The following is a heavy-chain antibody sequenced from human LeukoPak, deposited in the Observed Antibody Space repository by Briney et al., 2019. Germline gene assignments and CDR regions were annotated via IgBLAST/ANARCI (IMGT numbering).Heavy chain of an antibody. Sequence: KTSETLSLTCAVYGGSFSGYYWSWIRQPPGKGLEWIGEINHSGSTNYNPSLKSRVTISVDKSKNQFSLKLSSVTAADTAVYYCARSSYYYDSSGYYYEGYNFDYWGQGTLVTVSS. CDR1: GGSFSGYY. V-gene: IGHV4-34*01. CDR2: INHSGST. D-gene: IGHD3-22*01. J-gene: IGHJ4*02. CDR3: ARSSYYYDSSGYYYEGYNFDY.